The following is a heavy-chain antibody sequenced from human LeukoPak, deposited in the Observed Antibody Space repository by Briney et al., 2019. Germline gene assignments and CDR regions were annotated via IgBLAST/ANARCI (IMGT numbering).Heavy chain of an antibody. CDR2: IKPDGNDK. CDR1: GFTFSIHW. J-gene: IGHJ4*02. D-gene: IGHD3-10*01. Sequence: PGGSLRLSCAASGFTFSIHWMTWVRQAPGKGLEWVATIKPDGNDKYFVDSVKGRFTISRDNAKNSLYLQMNSLRAEDTAVYYCAREFVALDYWGQGTLVTVSS. CDR3: AREFVALDY. V-gene: IGHV3-7*01.